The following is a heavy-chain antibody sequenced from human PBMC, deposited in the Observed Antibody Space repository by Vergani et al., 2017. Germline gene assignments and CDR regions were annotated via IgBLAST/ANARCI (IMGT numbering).Heavy chain of an antibody. V-gene: IGHV1-18*01. J-gene: IGHJ4*02. CDR3: ARDGRYDYVCGSYRSWAY. CDR1: GYTFTSYG. Sequence: QVQLVQSGAEVKKPGASVKVSCKASGYTFTSYGISWVRQAPGQGLEWMGWISAYNGNTNYAQKLQGRVTMTTDTSTSTAYMELRSLRSDDTAVDYCARDGRYDYVCGSYRSWAYWDQGTLVTDAS. D-gene: IGHD3-16*02. CDR2: ISAYNGNT.